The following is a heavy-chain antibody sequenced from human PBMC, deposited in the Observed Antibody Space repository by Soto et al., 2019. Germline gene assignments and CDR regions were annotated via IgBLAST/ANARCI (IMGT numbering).Heavy chain of an antibody. CDR1: GASISTGNW. V-gene: IGHV4-4*02. Sequence: SETLSLTCAVSGASISTGNWWSWVRQPPGKGLEWIGEILHTGSTTYNPSLKSRVTMSADRSKNQFSLKLTSVTAADTAVYYCARVPDYWGQGILVTVSS. CDR3: ARVPDY. D-gene: IGHD2-2*01. CDR2: ILHTGST. J-gene: IGHJ4*02.